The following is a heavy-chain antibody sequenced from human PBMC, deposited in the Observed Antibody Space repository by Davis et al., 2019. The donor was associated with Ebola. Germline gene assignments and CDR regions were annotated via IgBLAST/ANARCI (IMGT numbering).Heavy chain of an antibody. D-gene: IGHD2-8*02. Sequence: SETLSLTCTVSGGSINNYFWSWIRQPPGKGLEWIGNIHYLGNTNYNPSLKSRVTISVDTSKNQFSLKLSSVIAADTAVYYCARDFRPWQVVYSQFDYWGQGTLVTVSS. CDR2: IHYLGNT. CDR3: ARDFRPWQVVYSQFDY. V-gene: IGHV4-59*12. CDR1: GGSINNYF. J-gene: IGHJ4*02.